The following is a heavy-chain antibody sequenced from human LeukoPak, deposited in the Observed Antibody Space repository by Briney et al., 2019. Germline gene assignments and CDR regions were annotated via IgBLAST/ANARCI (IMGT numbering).Heavy chain of an antibody. V-gene: IGHV3-48*01. Sequence: GGSLRPSCAASGFTFSNYSMNWVRQAPGKGLEWVSYISRSSSTIYYADSVKGRFTISRDNAKKSLYLQMNSLRAEDMAVYYCARAKRNAFDIWGQGTMVTVSS. CDR3: ARAKRNAFDI. J-gene: IGHJ3*02. CDR2: ISRSSSTI. CDR1: GFTFSNYS.